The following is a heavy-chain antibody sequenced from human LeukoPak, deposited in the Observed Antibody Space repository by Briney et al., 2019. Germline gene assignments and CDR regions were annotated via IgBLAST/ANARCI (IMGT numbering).Heavy chain of an antibody. Sequence: ASVTVSCTASGYDFTSVGITWVRRAPGQGLEWMGWISPYNDNTRYAQKFQGRVAMTTDTSTTTAYMELRGLRFNDTAVYYCATAGSGSGWYFDYRGQGTLVTVSS. CDR1: GYDFTSVG. D-gene: IGHD6-19*01. V-gene: IGHV1-18*01. CDR3: ATAGSGSGWYFDY. CDR2: ISPYNDNT. J-gene: IGHJ4*02.